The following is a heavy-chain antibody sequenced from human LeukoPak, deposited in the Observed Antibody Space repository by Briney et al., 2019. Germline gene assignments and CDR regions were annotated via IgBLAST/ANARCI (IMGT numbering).Heavy chain of an antibody. CDR1: GFTFSSYA. CDR3: AGYYYDSSGYPHPFDY. Sequence: GGSLRLSCAASGFTFSSYAMSWVRQAPGKGLEWVSAISGSGGSTYYADSVKGRFTISRDNSKNTLYLQMNSLRAEDTAVYYCAGYYYDSSGYPHPFDYWGQGTLVTVSS. J-gene: IGHJ4*02. CDR2: ISGSGGST. V-gene: IGHV3-23*01. D-gene: IGHD3-22*01.